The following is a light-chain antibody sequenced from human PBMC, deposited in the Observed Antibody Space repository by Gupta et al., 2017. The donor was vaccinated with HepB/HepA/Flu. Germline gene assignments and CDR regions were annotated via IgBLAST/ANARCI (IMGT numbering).Light chain of an antibody. V-gene: IGKV3-15*01. CDR2: GAS. J-gene: IGKJ2*04. CDR3: QQYNNWPPCS. CDR1: QSVSSN. Sequence: EIVMTQSPATLSVPPGERATLSCRASQSVSSNLAWYQQKPGQAPRLLIYGASIRATGIPARFSGSGSGTEFTLTISSLQSEDFALYYCQQYNNWPPCSFGQGTKLEIK.